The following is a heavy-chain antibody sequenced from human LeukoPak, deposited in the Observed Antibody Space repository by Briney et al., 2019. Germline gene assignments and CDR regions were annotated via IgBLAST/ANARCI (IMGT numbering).Heavy chain of an antibody. D-gene: IGHD3-22*01. CDR1: GGSISSSIYY. CDR2: IYTSGST. V-gene: IGHV4-61*02. Sequence: SQTLSLTCTVSGGSISSSIYYWSWIRQPAGKGLEWIGRIYTSGSTNYNPSLKSRVTISVDTSKNQFSLNLSSVTASETAVYYCARHRGYAGAFDVWGRGTMVTVSS. J-gene: IGHJ3*01. CDR3: ARHRGYAGAFDV.